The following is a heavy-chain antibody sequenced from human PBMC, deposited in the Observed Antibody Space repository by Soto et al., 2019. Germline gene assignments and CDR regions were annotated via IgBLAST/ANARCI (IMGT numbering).Heavy chain of an antibody. Sequence: EVQLVESGGGLVQPGGSLRLSCAASGFTFSNTWMHWVRQAPGKGLVWVSRINRDGCSTTYADSVKGRFTISRDDAESTLYLQIYSLRAEDTAVYYCTRADGSNTDQDYWGQGSLVTVSS. D-gene: IGHD2-2*01. CDR2: INRDGCST. CDR1: GFTFSNTW. J-gene: IGHJ4*02. CDR3: TRADGSNTDQDY. V-gene: IGHV3-74*01.